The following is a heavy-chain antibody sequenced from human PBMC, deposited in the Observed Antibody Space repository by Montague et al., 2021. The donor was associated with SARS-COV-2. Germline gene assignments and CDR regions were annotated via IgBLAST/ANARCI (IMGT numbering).Heavy chain of an antibody. J-gene: IGHJ4*02. CDR3: ARETYGSGSEAFDY. CDR2: IYSGGST. V-gene: IGHV3-53*01. D-gene: IGHD3-10*01. CDR1: GFTVSSNY. Sequence: SLSLSCAASGFTVSSNYMSWVRQAPGKGLEWVSVIYSGGSTYYADSVKGRSTISRDNSKNTLYLQMNSLRAEDTAVYYCARETYGSGSEAFDYWGQGTLVTVSS.